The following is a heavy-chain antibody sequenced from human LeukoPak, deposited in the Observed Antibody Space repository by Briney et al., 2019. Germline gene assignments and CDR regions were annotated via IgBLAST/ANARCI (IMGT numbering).Heavy chain of an antibody. D-gene: IGHD1-26*01. Sequence: PSETLSLTCAVYGGSFSDNFWSWIHQPPGKGLEWIGEINHSGSTNYNPSLKTRLTISVDTSKNQFSLKLSSVTAADTAVYYCARAASSVDYSGSYSPFDYWGQGTLVTVSS. J-gene: IGHJ4*02. CDR1: GGSFSDNF. CDR2: INHSGST. CDR3: ARAASSVDYSGSYSPFDY. V-gene: IGHV4-34*01.